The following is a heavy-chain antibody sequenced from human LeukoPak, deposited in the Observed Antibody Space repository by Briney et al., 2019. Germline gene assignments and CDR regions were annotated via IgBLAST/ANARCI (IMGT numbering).Heavy chain of an antibody. CDR3: ARDWLSGCSSTSCYVWLDY. V-gene: IGHV1-18*01. J-gene: IGHJ4*02. D-gene: IGHD2-2*01. CDR2: ISAYNGNT. Sequence: ASVKVSCKASGYTFTNYGISWVRQAPGQGLEWMGWISAYNGNTNYAQKLQGRVTMTTDTSTSTAYMELRSLRSDDTAVYYCARDWLSGCSSTSCYVWLDYWGQGTLVTVSS. CDR1: GYTFTNYG.